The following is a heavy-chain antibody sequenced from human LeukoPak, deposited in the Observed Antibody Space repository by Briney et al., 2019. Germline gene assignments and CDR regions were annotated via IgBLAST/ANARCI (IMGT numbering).Heavy chain of an antibody. Sequence: PGGSLRLSCAASGFTFSSYAMSWVRQAPGKGLEWVSGISGSGGSTYYADSVKGRFTISRDNSKNTLYLQMNSLRAEDTAVYYCAKDLKYFDWLLYSPDAFDIWGQGTMVTVSS. CDR1: GFTFSSYA. J-gene: IGHJ3*02. V-gene: IGHV3-23*01. CDR3: AKDLKYFDWLLYSPDAFDI. D-gene: IGHD3-9*01. CDR2: ISGSGGST.